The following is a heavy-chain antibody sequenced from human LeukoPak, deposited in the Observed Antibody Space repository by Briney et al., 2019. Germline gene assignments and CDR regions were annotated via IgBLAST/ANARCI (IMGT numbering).Heavy chain of an antibody. J-gene: IGHJ4*02. D-gene: IGHD3-3*01. V-gene: IGHV1-18*04. CDR2: ISAYNGNT. CDR3: ARFWSGYYTFDY. Sequence: ASVKVSCKASGYTFTGYYMHWVRQAPGQGLEWMGWISAYNGNTNYAQKLQGRVTMTTDTSTSTAYMELRSLRSDDTAVYYCARFWSGYYTFDYWGQGTLVTVSS. CDR1: GYTFTGYY.